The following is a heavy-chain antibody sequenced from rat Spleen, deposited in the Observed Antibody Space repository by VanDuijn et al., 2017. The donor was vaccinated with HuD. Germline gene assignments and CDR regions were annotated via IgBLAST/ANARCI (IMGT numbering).Heavy chain of an antibody. V-gene: IGHV2-30*01. J-gene: IGHJ4*01. CDR1: GFSLTSYN. D-gene: IGHD4-3*01. CDR3: ARHLREASGVMDV. Sequence: QVQLKESGPGLVQPSQTLSLTCTVSGFSLTSYNVHWLRQPPGKSLVWMGTIWACGGTNYNSAVKSRLSISRDTSKSQVLLKMNSLQPEDSGTYYCARHLREASGVMDVWGQGASVTVSS. CDR2: IWACGGT.